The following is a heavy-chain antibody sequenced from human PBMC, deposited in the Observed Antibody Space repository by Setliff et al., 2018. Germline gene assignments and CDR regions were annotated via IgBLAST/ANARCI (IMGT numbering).Heavy chain of an antibody. J-gene: IGHJ4*02. V-gene: IGHV1-2*06. CDR3: ARAQSWSGGPYYFDN. D-gene: IGHD3-3*01. Sequence: GASVKVSCKASGYTFTGYYMHWVRQAPGQGLEWMGRINPNSGGTGYAQKFQGRVTMTRNTSISTAYMDLSSLRFEDTAVYYCARAQSWSGGPYYFDNWGQGTLVTVSS. CDR2: INPNSGGT. CDR1: GYTFTGYY.